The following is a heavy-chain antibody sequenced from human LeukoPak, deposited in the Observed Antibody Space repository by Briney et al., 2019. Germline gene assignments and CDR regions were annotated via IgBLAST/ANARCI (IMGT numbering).Heavy chain of an antibody. Sequence: HGGSLRLSCAASGFTFSSYSMNWVRQAPGKGLEWVSYISSSSSTIYYADSVKGRFTISRDNAKNSLYLQMSSLRAEDTAVYYCARSFYYYDSDYWGQGTLVTVSS. CDR2: ISSSSSTI. CDR1: GFTFSSYS. CDR3: ARSFYYYDSDY. D-gene: IGHD3-22*01. J-gene: IGHJ4*02. V-gene: IGHV3-48*04.